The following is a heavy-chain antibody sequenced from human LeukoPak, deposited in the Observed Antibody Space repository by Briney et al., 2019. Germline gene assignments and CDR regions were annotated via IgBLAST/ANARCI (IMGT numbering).Heavy chain of an antibody. J-gene: IGHJ4*02. CDR3: AKQKSPHGYYFDY. CDR2: ISGSGGGT. Sequence: GGSLRLSCAASGFTFSSYAMSWVRQAPGKGLEWVSAISGSGGGTYYADSVKGRFTISRDNSKNTLYLQMNSLRAEDTAVYYCAKQKSPHGYYFDYWGQGTLVTVSS. CDR1: GFTFSSYA. V-gene: IGHV3-23*01.